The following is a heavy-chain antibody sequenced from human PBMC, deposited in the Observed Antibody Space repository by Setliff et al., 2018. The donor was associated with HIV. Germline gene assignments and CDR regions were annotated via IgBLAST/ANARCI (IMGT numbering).Heavy chain of an antibody. D-gene: IGHD3-9*01. CDR1: GYTFTDYF. CDR2: IGPNNAGT. J-gene: IGHJ3*02. CDR3: ATSGFYDILTGPTPGAFDI. V-gene: IGHV1-2*02. Sequence: ASVKVSCKASGYTFTDYFIHWVRQAPGQGLEWMGWIGPNNAGTRIPRTFRGRVTLTSDTSINTAYMELSGLRSDDTAMYYCATSGFYDILTGPTPGAFDIWGQGTLVTVSS.